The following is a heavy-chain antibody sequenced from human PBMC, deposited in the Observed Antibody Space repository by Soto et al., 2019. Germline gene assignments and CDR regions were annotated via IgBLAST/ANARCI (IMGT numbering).Heavy chain of an antibody. CDR3: AKVQRPEYSSILQYGIRGGGEYYFDY. V-gene: IGHV3-23*01. D-gene: IGHD6-6*01. CDR1: GFTFSSYA. Sequence: EVQLLESGGGLVQPGGSLRLSCAASGFTFSSYAMSWVRQAPGKGLEWVSAISGSGGSTYYADSVKGRFTISRDNSKNTLYLQMNSLRAEDTAVYYCAKVQRPEYSSILQYGIRGGGEYYFDYWGQGTLVTVSS. CDR2: ISGSGGST. J-gene: IGHJ4*02.